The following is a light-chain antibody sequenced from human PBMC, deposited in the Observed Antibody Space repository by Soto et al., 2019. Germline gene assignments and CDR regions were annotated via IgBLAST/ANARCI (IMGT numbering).Light chain of an antibody. CDR2: DAS. J-gene: IGKJ5*01. CDR3: QQRSTAGT. Sequence: EIVLTQSPATLSLSPGERATLSCRASQSVSSYLAWYQQKPGQAPRLLIYDASNRATGIPARFSGSGSGTDFTLTISSLEPEDFAVYYCQQRSTAGTFGQGTRLEMK. CDR1: QSVSSY. V-gene: IGKV3-11*01.